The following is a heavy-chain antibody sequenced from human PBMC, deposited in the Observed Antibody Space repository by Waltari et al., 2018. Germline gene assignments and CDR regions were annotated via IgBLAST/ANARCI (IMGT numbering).Heavy chain of an antibody. CDR3: ARRDSFTDF. CDR1: GGSMTNYY. V-gene: IGHV4-59*08. CDR2: LYYSGST. J-gene: IGHJ4*02. Sequence: QVQLQESGPGLVKPSETLSLICTVSGGSMTNYYWGWVRQPPGRGLGWIGDLYYSGSTYSAGSTAYNPALKSRVTISITTPRDQFSLELRSVTAADTAVYYCARRDSFTDFWGQGTLIIVSS. D-gene: IGHD2-21*01.